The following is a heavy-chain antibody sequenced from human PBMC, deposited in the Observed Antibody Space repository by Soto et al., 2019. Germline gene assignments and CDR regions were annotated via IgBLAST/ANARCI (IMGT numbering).Heavy chain of an antibody. Sequence: GASVKVSCKASGYTFTSNGISWVRQAPGQGLEWMGWISAYNGNTNYAQKLQGRVTMTTDTSTSTAYMELRSLRSDDTAVYYCARDQSSGWHNWFDPWGQGTLVTVSS. CDR3: ARDQSSGWHNWFDP. J-gene: IGHJ5*02. CDR1: GYTFTSNG. V-gene: IGHV1-18*04. CDR2: ISAYNGNT. D-gene: IGHD6-19*01.